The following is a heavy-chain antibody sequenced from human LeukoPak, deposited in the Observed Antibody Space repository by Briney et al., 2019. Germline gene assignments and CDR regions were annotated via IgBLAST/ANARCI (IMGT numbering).Heavy chain of an antibody. Sequence: SETLSLTCTVSGGSISSSSYYWGWIRQPPGKGLEWIGSIYYSGSTYYNPPLKSRVTISVDTSKNQFSLKLSSVTAADTAVYYCANIASGQFDPWGQGTLVTVSS. CDR2: IYYSGST. CDR3: ANIASGQFDP. V-gene: IGHV4-39*01. D-gene: IGHD3-10*01. CDR1: GGSISSSSYY. J-gene: IGHJ5*02.